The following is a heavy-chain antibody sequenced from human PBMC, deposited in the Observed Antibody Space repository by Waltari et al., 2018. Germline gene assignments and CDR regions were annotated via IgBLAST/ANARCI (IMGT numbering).Heavy chain of an antibody. D-gene: IGHD2-15*01. CDR2: VHRNGRT. V-gene: IGHV4-4*02. CDR1: W. CDR3: ARDLGRGLFLDS. J-gene: IGHJ4*02. Sequence: WWSWVRQSPDKGLEWIGQVHRNGRTNYNPSRASRAIVSLDSSMNQFSLRILSATAADTAVYYCARDLGRGLFLDSWGQGTLVTVSP.